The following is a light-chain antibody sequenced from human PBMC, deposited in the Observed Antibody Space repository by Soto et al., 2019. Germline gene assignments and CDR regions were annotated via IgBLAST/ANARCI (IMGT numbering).Light chain of an antibody. CDR1: SSDVGGYNS. Sequence: QSAPTQPASVSGSPGQSITISCTGTSSDVGGYNSVSWYQQHPGKAPKLVIYEVTNRPSGISNRFSGSKSGNTASLTISGLQAEDEADYYCSSYTSSSTRVFGTGTKVTVL. CDR2: EVT. J-gene: IGLJ1*01. CDR3: SSYTSSSTRV. V-gene: IGLV2-14*01.